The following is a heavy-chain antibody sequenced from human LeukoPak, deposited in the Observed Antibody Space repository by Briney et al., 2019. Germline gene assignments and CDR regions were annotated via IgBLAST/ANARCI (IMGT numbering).Heavy chain of an antibody. CDR2: INPNSDCT. D-gene: IGHD3-9*01. CDR3: ARDSSAVLTGYYHF. V-gene: IGHV1-2*02. CDR1: GYSFNDYY. Sequence: ASVKVSCKTSGYSFNDYYLHWVRQAPGQGLEWMGWINPNSDCTNSAPKFQGRVTLTTDTSITTAYMELTSLISGDTALYYCARDSSAVLTGYYHFWGQGTLVTVSS. J-gene: IGHJ4*02.